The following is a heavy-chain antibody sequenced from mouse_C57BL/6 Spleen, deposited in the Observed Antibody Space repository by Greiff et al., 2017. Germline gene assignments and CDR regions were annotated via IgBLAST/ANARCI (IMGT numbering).Heavy chain of an antibody. CDR3: NYVSPYWYFGV. Sequence: QVQLQQSGAELVRPGASVTLSCKASGYTFTDYEMPWVKQTPVHGLEWIGAIDPETGGTAYKQKFKGKAILTADKSSSTAYMELRSLTSEDSAVYYCNYVSPYWYFGVGGTGTTVTVSS. CDR1: GYTFTDYE. J-gene: IGHJ1*03. V-gene: IGHV1-15*01. CDR2: IDPETGGT. D-gene: IGHD1-1*01.